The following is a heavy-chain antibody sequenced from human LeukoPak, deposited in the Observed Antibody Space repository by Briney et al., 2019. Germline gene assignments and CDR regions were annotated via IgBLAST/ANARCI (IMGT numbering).Heavy chain of an antibody. CDR2: ISYDGSKK. D-gene: IGHD6-19*01. V-gene: IGHV3-30*03. Sequence: GGSLRLSCVASGFTFSNYGMHWVRQAPGKGLEWLAVISYDGSKKYYSDSVKGRFTISRDNSENTLYLQMNSLNTDDTAVYYCTVSAVPGIDSWGQGTLVTVSS. CDR1: GFTFSNYG. CDR3: TVSAVPGIDS. J-gene: IGHJ4*02.